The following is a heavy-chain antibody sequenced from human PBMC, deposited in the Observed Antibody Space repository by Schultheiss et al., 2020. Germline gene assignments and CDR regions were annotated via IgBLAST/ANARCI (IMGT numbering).Heavy chain of an antibody. CDR1: GGSISSGDYY. CDR3: AKGTSLFDF. Sequence: SQTLSLTCTVSGGSISSGDYYWSWIRQPPGKGLEWIGYIYYSGSTNYNPSLKSRVTISVDTSKNQFSLQLNSVAPEDTAVYYCAKGTSLFDFWGQGTPVTVYS. CDR2: IYYSGST. J-gene: IGHJ4*02. D-gene: IGHD1-14*01. V-gene: IGHV4-30-4*01.